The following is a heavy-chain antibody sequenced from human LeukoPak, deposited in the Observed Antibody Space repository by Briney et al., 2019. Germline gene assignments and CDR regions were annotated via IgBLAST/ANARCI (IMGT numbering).Heavy chain of an antibody. CDR2: IYTSGST. CDR3: ARGLSGYSYGYFIDY. J-gene: IGHJ4*02. V-gene: IGHV4-4*07. Sequence: SETLSLTCTVSGGSISSYYWSWIRQPAGKGLEWIGRIYTSGSTNYNPSLKSRVTMSVDTSKNQFSLKLSSVTAADTAVYYCARGLSGYSYGYFIDYWGQGTLVTVSS. D-gene: IGHD5-18*01. CDR1: GGSISSYY.